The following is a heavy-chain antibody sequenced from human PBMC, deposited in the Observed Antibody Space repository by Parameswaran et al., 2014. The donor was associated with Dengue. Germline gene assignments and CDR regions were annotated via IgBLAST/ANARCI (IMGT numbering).Heavy chain of an antibody. CDR2: ISSSGSTI. CDR3: AREGYYYYGMDV. J-gene: IGHJ6*02. V-gene: IGHV3-11*01. Sequence: WIRQPPGKGLEWVSYISSSGSTIYYADSVKGRFTISRDNAKNSLYLQMNSLRAEDTAVYYCAREGYYYYGMDVWGQGTTVTVSS.